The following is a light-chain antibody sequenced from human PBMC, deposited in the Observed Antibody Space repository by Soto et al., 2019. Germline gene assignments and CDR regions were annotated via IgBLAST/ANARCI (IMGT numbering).Light chain of an antibody. V-gene: IGKV3-11*01. J-gene: IGKJ1*01. CDR3: QQRSNWPRT. CDR2: DAS. CDR1: QSVSSY. Sequence: ILLTQSPSTLSVSPGERATLSCRASQSVSSYLAWYKQKPGQAPRLLIYDASNRATGIPARFSGSGSGTDFTLTISSLQPEDFEVYYCQQRSNWPRTFGQGTNVDIK.